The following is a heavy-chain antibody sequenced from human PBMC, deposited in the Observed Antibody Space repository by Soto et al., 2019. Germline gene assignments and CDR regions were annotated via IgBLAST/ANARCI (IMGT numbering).Heavy chain of an antibody. CDR1: GRSTSSYY. Sequence: SETLSLTCTVAGRSTSSYYWGWIRPLQGKGREWIGYIYYSGSTNYITSLKSRVTISVDTSKNQSSLKLSSVTAADTAVYYCARDWYSGNRGGKAGTKFPAGAFDIWGQGTMVTVSS. V-gene: IGHV4-59*01. CDR3: ARDWYSGNRGGKAGTKFPAGAFDI. J-gene: IGHJ3*02. CDR2: IYYSGST. D-gene: IGHD1-26*01.